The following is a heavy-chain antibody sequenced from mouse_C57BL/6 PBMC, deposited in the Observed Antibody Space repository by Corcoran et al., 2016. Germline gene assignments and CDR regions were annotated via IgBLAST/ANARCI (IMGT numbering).Heavy chain of an antibody. CDR2: IYPGSGNT. CDR1: GYTFTDYY. V-gene: IGHV1-84*01. J-gene: IGHJ4*01. Sequence: QIQLQQSGPELVKPGASVKISCKASGYTFTDYYINWVKQRPGQGLEWIGWIYPGSGNTKYNEKFKGKATLTADTSSSTAYMQLNSLTSEDSAVYFCARQQIYYGNPYAMDYWGQGTSVTVSS. CDR3: ARQQIYYGNPYAMDY. D-gene: IGHD2-1*01.